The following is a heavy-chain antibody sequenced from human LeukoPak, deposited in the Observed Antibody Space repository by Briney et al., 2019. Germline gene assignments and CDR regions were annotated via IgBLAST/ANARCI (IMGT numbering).Heavy chain of an antibody. J-gene: IGHJ4*02. CDR1: GGSISGYY. CDR2: IYYSGST. V-gene: IGHV4-59*01. Sequence: SETLSLTCTVSGGSISGYYWSWIRQPPGKGLEWIGYIYYSGSTNYNPSLKSRVTISADTSKNQFSLKLSSVTAADTAVYYCARGDRRGGYDKTFDYWGQGTLVTVSS. CDR3: ARGDRRGGYDKTFDY. D-gene: IGHD5-12*01.